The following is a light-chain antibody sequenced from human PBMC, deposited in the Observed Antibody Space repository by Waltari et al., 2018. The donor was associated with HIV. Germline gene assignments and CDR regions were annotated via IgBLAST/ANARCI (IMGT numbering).Light chain of an antibody. CDR1: QTIVKF. Sequence: DIQMTQSPSSLSASVGDRVTITCRPSQTIVKFLNWFQQKPGKAPQLLIHSASTLQFGVPSRFSGSASGTDFTLTISTLEPEDFAVYYCHHRGNWPLYTFGQGTNLEIK. CDR3: HHRGNWPLYT. V-gene: IGKV1-39*01. CDR2: SAS. J-gene: IGKJ2*01.